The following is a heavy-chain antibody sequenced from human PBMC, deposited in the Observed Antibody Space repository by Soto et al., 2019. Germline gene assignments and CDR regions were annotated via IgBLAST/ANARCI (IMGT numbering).Heavy chain of an antibody. CDR2: IFTSGNT. D-gene: IGHD6-6*01. Sequence: SETLSLTCTVSGGSMNDYYWSWIRQPAGKGLEWIGRIFTSGNTNYNPSLRSRLTMSVDTSTNQVSLRLTSVTAADTAVYYCASGRLVSRYYGMDVWGQGTTVTVSS. CDR1: GGSMNDYY. J-gene: IGHJ6*02. V-gene: IGHV4-4*07. CDR3: ASGRLVSRYYGMDV.